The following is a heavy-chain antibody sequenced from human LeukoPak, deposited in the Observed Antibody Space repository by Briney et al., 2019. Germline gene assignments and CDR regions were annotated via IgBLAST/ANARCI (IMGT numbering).Heavy chain of an antibody. Sequence: GSLRLSCAASGFTFSSYAMSWVRQAPGKGLEWVSVISGSGVGTYYADSVKGRFTISRDNAKNSLYLQMNSLRAEDTAVYYCARSTGTHNDYWGQGTLVTVSS. CDR2: ISGSGVGT. CDR1: GFTFSSYA. V-gene: IGHV3-23*01. J-gene: IGHJ4*02. D-gene: IGHD1-1*01. CDR3: ARSTGTHNDY.